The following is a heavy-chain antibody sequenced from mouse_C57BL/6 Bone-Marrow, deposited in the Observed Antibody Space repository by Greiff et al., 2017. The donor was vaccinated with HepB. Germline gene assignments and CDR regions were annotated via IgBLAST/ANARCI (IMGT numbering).Heavy chain of an antibody. D-gene: IGHD1-1*02. J-gene: IGHJ1*03. CDR1: GFTFSDYG. CDR2: ISSGSSTI. CDR3: ARRDYAHWYFDV. Sequence: DVQLVESGGGLVKPGGSLKLSCAASGFTFSDYGMHWVRQAPEKGLEWVAYISSGSSTIYYADTVKGRFTISRDNAKNTLFLQMTSLRSEDTAMYYCARRDYAHWYFDVWGTGTTVTVSS. V-gene: IGHV5-17*01.